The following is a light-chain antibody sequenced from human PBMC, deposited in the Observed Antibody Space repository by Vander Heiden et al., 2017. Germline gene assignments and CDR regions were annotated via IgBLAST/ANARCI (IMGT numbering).Light chain of an antibody. CDR3: SSYTGSNNLVV. CDR1: SSDVASYNY. Sequence: QSALTQPPSASGSPVQPVTISCTGTSSDVASYNYVSWYQQFPGKAPKLIIYEVTKRPSGVPDRFSGSKSANTASLIVSGLQAEDEADYYCSSYTGSNNLVVFGGGTKLTVL. CDR2: EVT. V-gene: IGLV2-8*01. J-gene: IGLJ2*01.